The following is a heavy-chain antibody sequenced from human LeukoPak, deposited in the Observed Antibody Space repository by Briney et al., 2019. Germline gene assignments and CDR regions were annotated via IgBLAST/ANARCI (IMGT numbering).Heavy chain of an antibody. CDR2: IYYSGST. Sequence: SETLSLTCTVSGGSISGYYWSWIRQPPGKGLEGIGYIYYSGSTKYNPSLKSRVTMSVDTSRSQFSLKLSSVTAADTAVYYCARGGLENGYHSNDGFDIWGQGTMVTVSS. CDR1: GGSISGYY. J-gene: IGHJ3*02. D-gene: IGHD3-22*01. CDR3: ARGGLENGYHSNDGFDI. V-gene: IGHV4-59*01.